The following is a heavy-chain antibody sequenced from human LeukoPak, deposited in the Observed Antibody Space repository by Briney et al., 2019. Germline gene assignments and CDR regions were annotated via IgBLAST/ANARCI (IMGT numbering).Heavy chain of an antibody. CDR2: IYYSGST. V-gene: IGHV4-59*01. CDR3: ARVYRGRGYSGYDLFFDY. CDR1: GGSFSTYY. D-gene: IGHD5-12*01. Sequence: KPSETLSLTCAVSGGSFSTYYWSWIRQPPGKGLEWIGYIYYSGSTNYNPSLKSRVTISVDTSKNQFSLKLSSVTAADTAVYYCARVYRGRGYSGYDLFFDYWGQGTLVTVSS. J-gene: IGHJ4*02.